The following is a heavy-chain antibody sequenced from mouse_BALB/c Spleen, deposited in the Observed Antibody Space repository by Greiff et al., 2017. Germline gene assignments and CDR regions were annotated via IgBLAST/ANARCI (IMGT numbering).Heavy chain of an antibody. J-gene: IGHJ4*01. Sequence: EVHLVESGGGLVQPGGSLKLSCAASGFTFSSYTMSWVRQTPEKRLEWVAYISNGGGSTYYPDTVKGRFTISRDNAKNTLYLQMSSLKSEDTAMYYCARHRSSYSYAMDYWGQGTSVTVSS. CDR3: ARHRSSYSYAMDY. CDR1: GFTFSSYT. V-gene: IGHV5-12-2*01. CDR2: ISNGGGST. D-gene: IGHD1-1*01.